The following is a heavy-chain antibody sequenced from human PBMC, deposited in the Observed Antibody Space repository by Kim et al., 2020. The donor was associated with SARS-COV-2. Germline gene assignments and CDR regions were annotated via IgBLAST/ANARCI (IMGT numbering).Heavy chain of an antibody. CDR1: EVTFSTYW. Sequence: GGSLRLSCAVSEVTFSTYWMSWVRQAPGKGLVWVANIKPDGSQTYYVDSVKGRFTISRDNAENALYLQMNYLGVEDTAVYYCVKSPGGYCSAWGQGTLVTVSA. V-gene: IGHV3-7*01. J-gene: IGHJ5*02. CDR3: VKSPGGYCSA. CDR2: IKPDGSQT. D-gene: IGHD2-15*01.